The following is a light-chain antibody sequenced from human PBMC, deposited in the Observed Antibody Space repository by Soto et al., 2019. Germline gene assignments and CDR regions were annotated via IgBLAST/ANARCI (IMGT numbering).Light chain of an antibody. CDR3: HQFFYSAYS. J-gene: IGKJ2*03. V-gene: IGKV3-20*01. Sequence: ESVLTQSPGTMSLSPGERATLSCRASQSVGSSYLAWYQQKPGQAPRLLSYGTSARATGIPERFSGSGSVTDFTLTISILEPEDFDLYYCHQFFYSAYSFYEGTKLGIK. CDR1: QSVGSSY. CDR2: GTS.